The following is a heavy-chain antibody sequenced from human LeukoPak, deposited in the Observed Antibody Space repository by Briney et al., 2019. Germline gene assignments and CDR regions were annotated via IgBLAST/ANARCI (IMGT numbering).Heavy chain of an antibody. CDR3: ARELGCDF. J-gene: IGHJ4*02. CDR2: ISSSSSTI. V-gene: IGHV3-48*03. Sequence: GGSLRLSCAASGFTFSTSEMNWVRQAPGKGLEWVSYISSSSSTIYYADSVKGRFTISRDNDRNSLYLQMNSLRTEDTAIYYCARELGCDFWGQGTLVTVSS. D-gene: IGHD4/OR15-4a*01. CDR1: GFTFSTSE.